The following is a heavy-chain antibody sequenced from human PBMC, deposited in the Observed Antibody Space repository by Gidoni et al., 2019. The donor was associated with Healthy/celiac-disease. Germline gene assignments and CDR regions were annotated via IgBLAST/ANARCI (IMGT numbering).Heavy chain of an antibody. J-gene: IGHJ4*02. CDR2: ISYDGSNK. CDR1: GFAFSSYA. Sequence: QVQLVESGAGVVQPGRSLRLSCAASGFAFSSYAMHWVRQAPGKGLEWVAVISYDGSNKYYADSVKGRFTISRDNSKNTLYLQMNSLRAEDTAVYYCARDPYYDFRYYFDYWGQGTLVTVSS. V-gene: IGHV3-30-3*01. CDR3: ARDPYYDFRYYFDY. D-gene: IGHD3-3*01.